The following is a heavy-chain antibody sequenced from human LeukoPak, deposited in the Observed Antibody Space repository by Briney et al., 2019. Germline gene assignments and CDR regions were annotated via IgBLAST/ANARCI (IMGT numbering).Heavy chain of an antibody. CDR2: ISAYNGNT. Sequence: ASVKVSCKTSGYTFTSYGISWVRQAPGQGLEWMGWISAYNGNTNYAQKLQGRVTMTTDTSTSTAYMELRSLRSDDTAVYYCARVLQLWGKEVWAFDIWGQGTMVTVSS. CDR1: GYTFTSYG. D-gene: IGHD5-18*01. J-gene: IGHJ3*02. CDR3: ARVLQLWGKEVWAFDI. V-gene: IGHV1-18*01.